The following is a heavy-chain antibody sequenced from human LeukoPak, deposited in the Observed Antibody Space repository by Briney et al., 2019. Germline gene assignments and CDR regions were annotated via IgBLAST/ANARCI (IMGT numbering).Heavy chain of an antibody. D-gene: IGHD5/OR15-5a*01. CDR3: ARDTTTVYHSGYMDV. V-gene: IGHV3-21*01. Sequence: GSLRLSCAASGFTFSDYNMNWVRQAPGKGLEWVSSISSSSSYIYYADSVKGRFTISRDNSKNTLYLQMNSLRAEDTAVYYCARDTTTVYHSGYMDVWGKGTTVTVSS. CDR2: ISSSSSYI. J-gene: IGHJ6*03. CDR1: GFTFSDYN.